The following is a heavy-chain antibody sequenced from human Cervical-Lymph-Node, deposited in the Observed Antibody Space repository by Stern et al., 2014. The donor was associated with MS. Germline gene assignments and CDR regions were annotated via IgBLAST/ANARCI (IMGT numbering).Heavy chain of an antibody. V-gene: IGHV7-4-1*02. CDR2: IDTKNGNP. J-gene: IGHJ4*02. CDR1: GYTFNVYG. CDR3: ARTLDLDY. D-gene: IGHD3-9*01. Sequence: QVQLVQSGSELRKPGASVKVSCKASGYTFNVYGINWVRQAPGQGLEWMGMIDTKNGNPTYARGFTGRFVFSLDTSVSTAYLQITSLEAEDTAVYYCARTLDLDYWGQGTLVTVSS.